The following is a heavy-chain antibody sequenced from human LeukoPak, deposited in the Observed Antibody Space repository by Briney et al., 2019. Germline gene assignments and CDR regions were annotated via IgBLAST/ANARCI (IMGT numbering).Heavy chain of an antibody. J-gene: IGHJ4*02. Sequence: ASVKVSCKASGYTFTSYAMHWVRQAPGQRPEWMGWINADNPNAKYSQKFQGRVTFTRDTSASTAYMEVSSLRSEDTAVYFCASIDLGDYWGQGTLVTVSS. CDR1: GYTFTSYA. D-gene: IGHD2-15*01. CDR2: INADNPNA. CDR3: ASIDLGDY. V-gene: IGHV1-3*01.